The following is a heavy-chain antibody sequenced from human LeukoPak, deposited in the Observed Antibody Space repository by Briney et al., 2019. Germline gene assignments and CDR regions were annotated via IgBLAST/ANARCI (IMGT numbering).Heavy chain of an antibody. Sequence: GGSLRLSCAASGFTFDDYAMHWVRQAPGKGLEWVSLISGDGGSPYYADSVKGRFTISRDNSKNSLYLQTNSLRTEDTALYYCAKDILWGGNSGDYWGQGTLVTVSS. J-gene: IGHJ4*02. CDR3: AKDILWGGNSGDY. D-gene: IGHD4-23*01. CDR1: GFTFDDYA. CDR2: ISGDGGSP. V-gene: IGHV3-43*02.